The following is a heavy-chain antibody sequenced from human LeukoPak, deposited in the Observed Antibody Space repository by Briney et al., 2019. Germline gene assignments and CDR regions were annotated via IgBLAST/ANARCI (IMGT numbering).Heavy chain of an antibody. CDR3: ARVYYWGGGSNCYDY. CDR2: ISSSSSYI. J-gene: IGHJ4*02. CDR1: GFTFSSYS. V-gene: IGHV3-21*01. D-gene: IGHD2-15*01. Sequence: NPGGSLRLSCAASGFTFSSYSMNWVRQAPGKGLEWVSSISSSSSYIYYADSVKGRFTISRDNAKNSLYLQMNSLRAEDTAVYYCARVYYWGGGSNCYDYWGQGTLVTVSS.